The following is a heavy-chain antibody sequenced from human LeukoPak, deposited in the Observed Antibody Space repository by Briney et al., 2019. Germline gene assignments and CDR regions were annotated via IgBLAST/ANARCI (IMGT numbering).Heavy chain of an antibody. CDR2: INAGNGNT. D-gene: IGHD3-10*01. J-gene: IGHJ5*02. CDR1: GYTFTSYA. V-gene: IGHV1-3*03. Sequence: ASVKVSCKASGYTFTSYAMHWVRQAPGQRLEWMGWINAGNGNTKYSQEFQGRVTITRDTSASTAYMELSSLRSEDMAVYYCARDISNRRFGELFIDPWGQGMLVTVSS. CDR3: ARDISNRRFGELFIDP.